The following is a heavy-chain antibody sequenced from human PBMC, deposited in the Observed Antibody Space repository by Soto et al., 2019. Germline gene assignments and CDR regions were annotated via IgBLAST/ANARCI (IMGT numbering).Heavy chain of an antibody. D-gene: IGHD3-22*01. Sequence: WVANIKQDGSEKYYVDSVKGRFTISRDNAKNSLYLQMNSLRAEDTAVYYCATRNPNYYDSSGYPYYFDYWGQGTLVTVSS. J-gene: IGHJ4*02. V-gene: IGHV3-7*01. CDR3: ATRNPNYYDSSGYPYYFDY. CDR2: IKQDGSEK.